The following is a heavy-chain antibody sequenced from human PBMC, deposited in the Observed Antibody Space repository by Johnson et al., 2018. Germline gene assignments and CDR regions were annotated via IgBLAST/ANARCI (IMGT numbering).Heavy chain of an antibody. CDR2: IKQDGSEK. J-gene: IGHJ6*03. CDR1: GFTFSSYW. Sequence: VQLVQSGGGLVQPRGSLRLSCAASGFTFSSYWMSWVRQAPGKGLEWVANIKQDGSEKYYVDSVKGRFTISRDNAKKSLYLQMNSLRAEDTAVYYCARDLYYYYHMDVWGKGTTVTVS. V-gene: IGHV3-7*01. CDR3: ARDLYYYYHMDV.